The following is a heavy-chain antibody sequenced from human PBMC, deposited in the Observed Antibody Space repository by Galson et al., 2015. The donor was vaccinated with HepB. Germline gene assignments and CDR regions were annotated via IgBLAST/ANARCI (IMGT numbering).Heavy chain of an antibody. D-gene: IGHD3-22*01. CDR1: GYTFTSYY. Sequence: SVKVSCKASGYTFTSYYMHWVRQAPGQGLEWMGGFDPEDGETIYAQKFQGRVTMTEDTSTDTAYMELSSLRSEDTAVYYCATYRHYYDSSGYYWGQGTLVTVSS. J-gene: IGHJ4*02. V-gene: IGHV1-24*01. CDR2: FDPEDGET. CDR3: ATYRHYYDSSGYY.